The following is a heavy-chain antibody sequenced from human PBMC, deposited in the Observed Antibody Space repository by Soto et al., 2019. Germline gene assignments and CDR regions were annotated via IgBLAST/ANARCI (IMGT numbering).Heavy chain of an antibody. V-gene: IGHV3-23*01. CDR1: GFTFSSYS. CDR2: ISGSGGST. Sequence: GSLRLSCAASGFTFSSYSMNWVRQAPGKGLEWVSAISGSGGSTYYADSVKGRFTISRDNSKNTLYLQMNSLRAEDTAVYYCAKGGIVGATHTLLDYWGRGTLVTVSS. D-gene: IGHD1-26*01. J-gene: IGHJ4*02. CDR3: AKGGIVGATHTLLDY.